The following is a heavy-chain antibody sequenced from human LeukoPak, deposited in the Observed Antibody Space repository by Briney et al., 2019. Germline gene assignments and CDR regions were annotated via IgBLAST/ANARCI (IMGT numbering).Heavy chain of an antibody. J-gene: IGHJ4*02. CDR3: APDYYGSGRPEDDY. CDR2: IIPIFGTA. D-gene: IGHD3-10*01. V-gene: IGHV1-69*05. CDR1: GGTFSSYA. Sequence: ASVKVSCKASGGTFSSYAISWVRQAPGQGLEWMGRIIPIFGTANYAQKFQGRVTITTDESTSTAYMEPSSLRSEDTAVYYCAPDYYGSGRPEDDYWGQGTLVTVSS.